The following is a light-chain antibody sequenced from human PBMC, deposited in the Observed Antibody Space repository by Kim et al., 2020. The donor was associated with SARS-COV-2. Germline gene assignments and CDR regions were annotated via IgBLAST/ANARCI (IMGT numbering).Light chain of an antibody. J-gene: IGLJ3*02. CDR1: SSNIGAGYD. V-gene: IGLV1-40*01. Sequence: QSVLTQPPSVSGAPGQRVTISSTGSSSNIGAGYDVHWYQQLPGTAPKLLIYGNSNRPSGVPDRFSGSKSGTSASLAITGLQAEDEADYYCQSYDSSLSGGVFGAGTQLTVL. CDR2: GNS. CDR3: QSYDSSLSGGV.